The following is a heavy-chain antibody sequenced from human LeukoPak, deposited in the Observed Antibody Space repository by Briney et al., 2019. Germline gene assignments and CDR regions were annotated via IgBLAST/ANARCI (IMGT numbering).Heavy chain of an antibody. CDR3: ARGNYYGMDV. V-gene: IGHV3-74*01. CDR1: GFTFSSYW. J-gene: IGHJ6*02. Sequence: QSGGSLRLSCVASGFTFSSYWVPWVRQAPGKGLVWLTRISSDGSTTSYADSVKGRFTISRDNAKNTLYLQMNSLRAEDTAVYYCARGNYYGMDVWGQGTTVTVSS. CDR2: ISSDGSTT.